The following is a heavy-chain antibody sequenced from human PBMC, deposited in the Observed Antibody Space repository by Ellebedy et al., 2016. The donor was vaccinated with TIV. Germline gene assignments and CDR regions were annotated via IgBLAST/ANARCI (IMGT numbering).Heavy chain of an antibody. CDR2: IHPMSGTK. Sequence: AASVKVSCKTSGDSFSTSVVSWVRQAPGQGLEWLGGIHPMSGTKNHAQKFQGRMTFIADESTSTVYMELRSLRSEDTAVYYCARNPLLSGYYTEYFDYWGQGTLVTVSS. J-gene: IGHJ4*02. V-gene: IGHV1-69*13. CDR1: GDSFSTSV. D-gene: IGHD3-22*01. CDR3: ARNPLLSGYYTEYFDY.